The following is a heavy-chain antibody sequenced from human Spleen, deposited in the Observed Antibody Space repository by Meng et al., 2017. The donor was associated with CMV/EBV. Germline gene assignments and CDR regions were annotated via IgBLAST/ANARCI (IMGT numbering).Heavy chain of an antibody. Sequence: GSLRLSCTVSGDSVSSGGTYWSWIRQSPGKGLEWLGYIYYTGSSNYNPSLRSRVIISVDTSNNQFSLRLSSVTDADTALYYCASGITANPGAGYFDYCGQGTLVTVSS. CDR3: ASGITANPGAGYFDY. V-gene: IGHV4-61*08. D-gene: IGHD1-20*01. CDR2: IYYTGSS. CDR1: GDSVSSGGTY. J-gene: IGHJ4*02.